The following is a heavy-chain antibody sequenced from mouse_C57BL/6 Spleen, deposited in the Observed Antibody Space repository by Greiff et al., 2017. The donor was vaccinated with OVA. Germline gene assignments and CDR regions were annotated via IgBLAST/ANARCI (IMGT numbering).Heavy chain of an antibody. CDR1: GYTFTSYW. Sequence: VQLQQPGAELVRPGTSVKLSCKASGYTFTSYWMHWVKQRPGQGLEWIGVIDPSDSYTNYNQKFKGKATLTVDTSSSTAYMQLSSLTSEDSAVYYCARFLVYYAMDYWGQGTSVTVSS. CDR3: ARFLVYYAMDY. D-gene: IGHD1-1*02. CDR2: IDPSDSYT. V-gene: IGHV1-59*01. J-gene: IGHJ4*01.